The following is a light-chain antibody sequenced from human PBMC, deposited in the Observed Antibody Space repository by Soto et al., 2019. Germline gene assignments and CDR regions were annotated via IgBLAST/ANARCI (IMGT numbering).Light chain of an antibody. CDR3: QHSYITPRYT. J-gene: IGKJ2*01. CDR2: ASY. Sequence: DIQITQSPSSLSASVGDRVTITCRASQSISSHLNWYQHKPGMPPRLLIFASYILEGGVPSRFSGSGSDTYFTLTIDSLQPEDVATYYCQHSYITPRYTFGQGTKVDI. V-gene: IGKV1-39*01. CDR1: QSISSH.